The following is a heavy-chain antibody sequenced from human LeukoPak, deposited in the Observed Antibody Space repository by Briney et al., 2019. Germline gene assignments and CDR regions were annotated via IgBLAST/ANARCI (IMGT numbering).Heavy chain of an antibody. CDR3: ARLGGGSYRLDY. CDR1: GGSISSYY. CDR2: IYYSGST. D-gene: IGHD3-16*02. V-gene: IGHV4-59*08. J-gene: IGHJ4*02. Sequence: SETLSLTCTVSGGSISSYYWSWIRQPPGKGLEWIGYIYYSGSTNYNPSLKSRVTISVDTFKNQFSLKLSSVTAADTAVYYCARLGGGSYRLDYWGQGTLVTVSS.